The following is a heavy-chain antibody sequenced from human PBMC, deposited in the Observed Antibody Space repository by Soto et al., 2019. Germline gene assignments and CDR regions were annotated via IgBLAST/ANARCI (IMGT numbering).Heavy chain of an antibody. Sequence: QVQLVQSGAEVKKPGSSVKVSCKASGGTFSSYAISWVRQAPGQGLEWMGGIIPISGTANYAQKFQGRVTITAHEYTSTAYMELSSLRSEDTAVYYCARSQGSSTSLELYYYYYYGMDVWGQGTTVTVSS. J-gene: IGHJ6*02. CDR1: GGTFSSYA. V-gene: IGHV1-69*01. CDR2: IIPISGTA. CDR3: ARSQGSSTSLELYYYYYYGMDV. D-gene: IGHD2-2*01.